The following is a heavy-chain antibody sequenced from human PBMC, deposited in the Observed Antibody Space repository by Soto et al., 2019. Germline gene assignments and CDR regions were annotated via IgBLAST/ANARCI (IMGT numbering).Heavy chain of an antibody. V-gene: IGHV4-34*01. D-gene: IGHD1-26*01. CDR3: AKSGSHYYGGMDV. Sequence: PSETLSLTSAVYGGSFSGYYWSWIRQPPVKGLEWIGEINHSGSTNYNPSLKSRVTISVDTSKNQFSLKLSSVTAADTAVYYCAKSGSHYYGGMDVWGQGNTVTVSS. J-gene: IGHJ6*02. CDR2: INHSGST. CDR1: GGSFSGYY.